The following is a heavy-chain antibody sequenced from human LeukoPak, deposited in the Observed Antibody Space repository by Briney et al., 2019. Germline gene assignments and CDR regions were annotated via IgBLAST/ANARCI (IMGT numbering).Heavy chain of an antibody. CDR3: AKGGPNWNYPYNWFDP. J-gene: IGHJ5*02. D-gene: IGHD1-7*01. CDR1: GYTFTSYY. Sequence: ASVKVSCKASGYTFTSYYMHWVRQAPGQGLEWMGIINPSGGSTSYAQKFQGRVTMTRDTSTSTVYMELSSLRSEDTAVYYCAKGGPNWNYPYNWFDPWGQGTLVTVSS. CDR2: INPSGGST. V-gene: IGHV1-46*01.